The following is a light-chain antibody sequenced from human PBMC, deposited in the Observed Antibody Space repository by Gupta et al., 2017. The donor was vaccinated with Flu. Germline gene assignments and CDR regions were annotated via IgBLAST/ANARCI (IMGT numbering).Light chain of an antibody. V-gene: IGLV2-14*02. Sequence: SITISCTGTSSDIANYNYVSWYQQHPGKAPKLLIYEVSKWPSGVSNRFSGSKSGDTASLTISGLQGEDEADYYCRSCASSSTLVFGGGTKLNVL. CDR2: EVS. CDR1: SSDIANYNY. J-gene: IGLJ2*01. CDR3: RSCASSSTLV.